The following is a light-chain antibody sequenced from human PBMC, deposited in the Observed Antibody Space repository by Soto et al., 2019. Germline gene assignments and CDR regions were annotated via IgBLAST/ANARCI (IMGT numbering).Light chain of an antibody. CDR2: GAS. Sequence: ESVLTQSPGTLSLSPGERATLSCRASQSVTSTYLAWYQQKPGQAPRLLIYGASNRATGIPDRFTGSGSGTDFTLTISRLEPEDFAVYYCQEYGSSPLTFGGGTKVEI. V-gene: IGKV3-20*01. CDR1: QSVTSTY. J-gene: IGKJ4*01. CDR3: QEYGSSPLT.